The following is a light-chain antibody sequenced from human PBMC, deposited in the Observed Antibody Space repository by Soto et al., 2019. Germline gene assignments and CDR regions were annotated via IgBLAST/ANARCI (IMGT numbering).Light chain of an antibody. V-gene: IGKV3-20*01. J-gene: IGKJ4*01. CDR1: QTVNNNY. CDR2: GAS. CDR3: QQYGSTHT. Sequence: EIVITQSPGTLSVSPGERATLSCRASQTVNNNYLAWCQQKPCQAPRLLIYGASRRATGIPDRFSGSASGTDFTLTITRLEPEDFAVYYCQQYGSTHTFGGGTKVDIK.